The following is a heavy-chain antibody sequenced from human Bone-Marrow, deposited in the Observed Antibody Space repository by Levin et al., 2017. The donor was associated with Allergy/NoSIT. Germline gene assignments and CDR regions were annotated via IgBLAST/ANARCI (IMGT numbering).Heavy chain of an antibody. CDR2: ISSTSTFI. CDR1: GFTFGGYS. V-gene: IGHV3-21*01. Sequence: VASVKVSCAASGFTFGGYSMSWVRQSPGKGLEWVSSISSTSTFIFYSDSVKGRFTVSRDNARNSLFLQMNNLGAEDSAVYFCARGCSGHVCSTRHLDYWGQGTLVAVSS. J-gene: IGHJ4*01. CDR3: ARGCSGHVCSTRHLDY. D-gene: IGHD2-15*01.